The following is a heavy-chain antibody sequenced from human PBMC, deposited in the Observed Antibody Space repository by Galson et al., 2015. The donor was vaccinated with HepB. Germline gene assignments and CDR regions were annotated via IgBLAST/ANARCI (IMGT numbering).Heavy chain of an antibody. CDR3: TTERVGAVRFDY. J-gene: IGHJ4*02. CDR2: IKSKTDGGTT. CDR1: GFTFSNAW. D-gene: IGHD1-26*01. Sequence: SLRLSCAASGFTFSNAWMSWVRQAPGKGLEWVGRIKSKTDGGTTDYAAPVKGRFTISRDDSKNTLYLQMNSLKTEDTAVYYCTTERVGAVRFDYWGQGTLATVSS. V-gene: IGHV3-15*01.